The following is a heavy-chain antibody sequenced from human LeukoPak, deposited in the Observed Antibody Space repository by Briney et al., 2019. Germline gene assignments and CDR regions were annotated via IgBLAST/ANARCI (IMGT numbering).Heavy chain of an antibody. Sequence: GGSLRLSCAASGFTFSSYSMNWVRQAPEKGLEWVSYISSSSSTIYYADSVKGRFTISRDNAKNSLYLQMNSLRAEDTAAYYCARAVYDSSGYHYYYYYMDVWGKGTTVTVSS. CDR1: GFTFSSYS. V-gene: IGHV3-48*04. D-gene: IGHD3-22*01. J-gene: IGHJ6*03. CDR3: ARAVYDSSGYHYYYYYMDV. CDR2: ISSSSSTI.